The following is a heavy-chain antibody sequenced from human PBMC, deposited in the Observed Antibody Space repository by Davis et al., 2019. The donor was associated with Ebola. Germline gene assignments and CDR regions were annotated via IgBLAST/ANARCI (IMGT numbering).Heavy chain of an antibody. Sequence: GESLKISCAASGCTFSSYAMHWVRQAPGKGLEWVAVISYDGSNKYYADSVKGRFTISRDNSKNTLYLQMNSLRAEDTAVYYCARVDSVGSPDYWGQGTQVTVSS. V-gene: IGHV3-30-3*01. J-gene: IGHJ4*02. CDR3: ARVDSVGSPDY. CDR2: ISYDGSNK. CDR1: GCTFSSYA. D-gene: IGHD2-15*01.